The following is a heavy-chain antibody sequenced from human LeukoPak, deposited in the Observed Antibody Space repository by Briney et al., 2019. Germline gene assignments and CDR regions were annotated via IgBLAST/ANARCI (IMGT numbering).Heavy chain of an antibody. CDR3: AKDWYCSGGSCYGGSCYYYGMDV. Sequence: ASVKVSCKASGYTFTSYAMHWVRQAPGQRLEWMGWINAGNGNTKYSQKFQGRVTITRDTSASTAYMELNSLRAEDTAVYYCAKDWYCSGGSCYGGSCYYYGMDVWGQGTTVTVSS. CDR1: GYTFTSYA. D-gene: IGHD2-15*01. V-gene: IGHV1-3*01. CDR2: INAGNGNT. J-gene: IGHJ6*02.